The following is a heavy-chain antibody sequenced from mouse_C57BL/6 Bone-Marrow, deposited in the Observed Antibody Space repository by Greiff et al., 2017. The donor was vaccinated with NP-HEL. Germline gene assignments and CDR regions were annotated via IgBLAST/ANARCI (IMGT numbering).Heavy chain of an antibody. D-gene: IGHD1-1*01. CDR3: ARLGYYGSRRFAY. J-gene: IGHJ3*01. CDR2: ISNLAYSI. CDR1: GFTFSDYG. V-gene: IGHV5-15*04. Sequence: EVMLVESGGGLVQPGGSLKLSCAASGFTFSDYGMAWVRQAPRKGPEWVAVISNLAYSIYYADTVTGRFTISRENAKNTLYLEMSSLRSEDTAMYYCARLGYYGSRRFAYWGQGTLVTVSA.